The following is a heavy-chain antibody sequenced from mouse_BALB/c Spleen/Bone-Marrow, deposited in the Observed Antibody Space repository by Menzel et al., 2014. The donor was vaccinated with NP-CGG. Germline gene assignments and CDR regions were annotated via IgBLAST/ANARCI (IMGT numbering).Heavy chain of an antibody. CDR2: ISTYSGNT. D-gene: IGHD1-1*01. J-gene: IGHJ2*01. V-gene: IGHV1-67*01. Sequence: VMLVESGPELVRPGASVKISCKGSGYTFTDYAMHWVKQSHAKSLEWIGVISTYSGNTNYNQKFKGKATMTVDRSSSTAYMELARLTAEDSAIYYCASYYGSSYFDYWGQGTTLTVSS. CDR3: ASYYGSSYFDY. CDR1: GYTFTDYA.